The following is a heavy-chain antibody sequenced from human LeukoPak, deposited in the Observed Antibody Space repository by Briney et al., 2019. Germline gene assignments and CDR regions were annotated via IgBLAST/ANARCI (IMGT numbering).Heavy chain of an antibody. J-gene: IGHJ4*02. Sequence: HPGGSLRLSCAASGNYWMHWVRQAPGKGLEYVSAISSNGGSTYYADSVKGRFTISRDNSKNTLYLQMSSLRAEDTAVYYCVTDRRGILVRGTTFDYWGQGTLVTVSS. CDR2: ISSNGGST. CDR3: VTDRRGILVRGTTFDY. V-gene: IGHV3-64D*06. D-gene: IGHD3-10*01. CDR1: GNYW.